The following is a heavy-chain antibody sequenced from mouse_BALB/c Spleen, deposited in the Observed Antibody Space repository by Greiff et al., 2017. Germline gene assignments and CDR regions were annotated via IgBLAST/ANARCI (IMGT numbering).Heavy chain of an antibody. V-gene: IGHV1S137*01. CDR1: GYTFTDYA. CDR2: ISTYYGDA. D-gene: IGHD2-3*01. Sequence: VQLQQSGAELVRPGVSVKISCKGSGYTFTDYAMHWVKQSHAKSLEWIGVISTYYGDASYNQKFKGKATMTVDKSSSTAYMELARLTSEDSAIYYCARGNRDGYNFDYWGQGTTLTVSS. CDR3: ARGNRDGYNFDY. J-gene: IGHJ2*01.